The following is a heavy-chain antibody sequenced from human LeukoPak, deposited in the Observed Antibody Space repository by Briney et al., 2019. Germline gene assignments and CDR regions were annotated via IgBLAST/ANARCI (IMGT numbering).Heavy chain of an antibody. CDR2: INPNSGGT. D-gene: IGHD3-22*01. V-gene: IGHV1-2*06. CDR1: GYTFTGYY. J-gene: IGHJ4*02. CDR3: ARGYYYDSSGYFD. Sequence: ASVKVSCKASGYTFTGYYMHWVRQAPGQGLEWMGRINPNSGGTNYAQKFQGRVTMTRDTSISTAYMELSRLRSDDTAVYYCARGYYYDSSGYFDWGQGALVTVSS.